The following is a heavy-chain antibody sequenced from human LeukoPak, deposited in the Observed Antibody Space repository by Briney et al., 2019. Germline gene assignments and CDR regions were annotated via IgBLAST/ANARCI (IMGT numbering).Heavy chain of an antibody. CDR3: ARDPGAYAYSYGYPLDY. CDR2: IKQDGSEK. Sequence: PGGSLRLSCAASGFTFSGFGMHWVRQTPGKGLEWVANIKQDGSEKYYVDSVKGRFTISRDNAKNSLYLQMNSLRAEDTAVYYCARDPGAYAYSYGYPLDYWGQGTLVTVSS. V-gene: IGHV3-7*01. D-gene: IGHD5-18*01. CDR1: GFTFSGFG. J-gene: IGHJ4*02.